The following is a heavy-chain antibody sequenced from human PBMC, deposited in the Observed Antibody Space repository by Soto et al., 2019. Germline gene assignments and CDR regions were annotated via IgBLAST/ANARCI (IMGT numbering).Heavy chain of an antibody. V-gene: IGHV4-61*01. CDR3: ARGNSWIQFAFDI. CDR2: IYYSGST. Sequence: QVQLQESGPGLLRPSETLSLTCTVSGGSVSSGSYYWRWIRQPPGKGLEWIGYIYYSGSTNYNPSLKSRVTISVDTSKNQFSLKLSSVTAADTAVYYCARGNSWIQFAFDIWGQGTMVTVSS. J-gene: IGHJ3*02. D-gene: IGHD5-18*01. CDR1: GGSVSSGSYY.